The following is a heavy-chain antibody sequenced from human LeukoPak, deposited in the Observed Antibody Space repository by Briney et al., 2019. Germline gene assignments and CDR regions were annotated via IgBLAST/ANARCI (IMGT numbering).Heavy chain of an antibody. CDR2: IKQDGSEK. V-gene: IGHV3-7*01. D-gene: IGHD1-26*01. J-gene: IGHJ6*03. Sequence: GGSLRLSCAASGFTFSSYWMSWVRQAPGKGLEWVANIKQDGSEKYYVDSVKGRFTISRDNAKNSLYLQMNSLRAEDTAVYYCARDKSQSLFSVGWELPYYYYYYYMDVWGKGTTVTVSS. CDR1: GFTFSSYW. CDR3: ARDKSQSLFSVGWELPYYYYYYYMDV.